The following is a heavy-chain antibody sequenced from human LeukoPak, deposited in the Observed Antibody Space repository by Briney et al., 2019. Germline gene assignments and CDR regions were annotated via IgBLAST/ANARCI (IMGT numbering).Heavy chain of an antibody. CDR3: ARHSPYSSSWYGGDY. D-gene: IGHD6-13*01. CDR2: IYHSGST. J-gene: IGHJ4*02. CDR1: GGSISSSNW. Sequence: SETLSLTCAVSGGSISSSNWWSWVRQPPGKGLEWIGEIYHSGSTNYNPSLKSRVTISVDKSKNQFSLKLSSVTAADTAVYYCARHSPYSSSWYGGDYWGQGTLVTVSS. V-gene: IGHV4-4*02.